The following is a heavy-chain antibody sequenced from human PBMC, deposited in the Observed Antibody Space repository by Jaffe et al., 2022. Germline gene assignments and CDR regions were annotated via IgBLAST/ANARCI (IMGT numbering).Heavy chain of an antibody. J-gene: IGHJ6*03. Sequence: QVQLQQWGAGLLKPSETLSLTCAVYGGSFSGYYWSWIRQPPGKGLEWIGEINHSGSTNYNPSLKSRVTISVDTSKNQFSLKLSSVTAADTAVYYCARGRHCSSTSCYQVNYYYYYYMDVWGKGTTVTVSS. D-gene: IGHD2-2*01. V-gene: IGHV4-34*01. CDR1: GGSFSGYY. CDR3: ARGRHCSSTSCYQVNYYYYYYMDV. CDR2: INHSGST.